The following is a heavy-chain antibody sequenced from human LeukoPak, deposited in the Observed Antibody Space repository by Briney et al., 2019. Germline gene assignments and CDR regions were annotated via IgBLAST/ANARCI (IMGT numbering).Heavy chain of an antibody. CDR3: ARVENYYGSGSPLTYFDY. CDR2: INPSGGST. J-gene: IGHJ4*02. V-gene: IGHV1-46*01. D-gene: IGHD3-10*01. Sequence: ASVKVSCKASGYTFSRYYMHWVRQAPGQGLEWMGIINPSGGSTSYAQRFQGRVTMTSDTSTNTVYMELSSLRSEDTAVYYCARVENYYGSGSPLTYFDYWGQGTLVTVSS. CDR1: GYTFSRYY.